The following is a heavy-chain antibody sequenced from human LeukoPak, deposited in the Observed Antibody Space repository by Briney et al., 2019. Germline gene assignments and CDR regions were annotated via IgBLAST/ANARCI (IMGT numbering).Heavy chain of an antibody. Sequence: QPGRSLRLSCAASGFTFSSYGMHWVRQAPGKGLEWVAVISYDGSNKYYADSVKGRFTISRDNSKNTLYLQMNSLRAEDTAVYYCAKGFIYGGNSEVAGDYFDYWGQGTLVTVSS. CDR2: ISYDGSNK. J-gene: IGHJ4*02. V-gene: IGHV3-30*18. D-gene: IGHD4-23*01. CDR3: AKGFIYGGNSEVAGDYFDY. CDR1: GFTFSSYG.